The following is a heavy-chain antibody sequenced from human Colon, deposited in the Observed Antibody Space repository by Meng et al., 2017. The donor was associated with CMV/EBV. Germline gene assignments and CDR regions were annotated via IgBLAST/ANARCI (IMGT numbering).Heavy chain of an antibody. CDR1: SVINNNW. Sequence: SVINNNWWRWVRQPPGEGLEWIGDVYHTGSINYNPSLQSRVTISVDTSNNQFSLKLRSVTAADTAVYYCARSARYYDILTGSYYFDYWGQGSLVTVSS. CDR2: VYHTGSI. CDR3: ARSARYYDILTGSYYFDY. D-gene: IGHD3-9*01. V-gene: IGHV4-4*02. J-gene: IGHJ4*02.